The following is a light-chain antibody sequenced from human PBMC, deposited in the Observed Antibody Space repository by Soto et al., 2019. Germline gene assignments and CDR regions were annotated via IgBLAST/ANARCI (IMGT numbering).Light chain of an antibody. Sequence: EIVLTQSPGTLSLSPGERATLSCRASQSVSSSYLAWYQQKPGQAPRLLIYGASTRATAIPARFSGSGSGTEFTLTISSLQSEDFAVYYCQQYNYWWTFGQGTKVEIK. CDR1: QSVSSSY. CDR2: GAS. CDR3: QQYNYWWT. V-gene: IGKV3-15*01. J-gene: IGKJ1*01.